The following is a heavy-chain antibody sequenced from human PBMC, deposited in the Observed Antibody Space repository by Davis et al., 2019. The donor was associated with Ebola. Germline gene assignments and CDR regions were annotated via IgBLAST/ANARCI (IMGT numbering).Heavy chain of an antibody. D-gene: IGHD6-13*01. CDR3: AKERQGKQQLVKEVDY. CDR2: INPSGGST. CDR1: GYTFTSYY. J-gene: IGHJ4*02. V-gene: IGHV1-46*01. Sequence: ASVKVSCKASGYTFTSYYMHWVRQAPGQGLEWMGIINPSGGSTSYAQKFQGRVTMTRDTSTSTVYMELSSLRSEDTAVYYCAKERQGKQQLVKEVDYWGQGTLVTVSS.